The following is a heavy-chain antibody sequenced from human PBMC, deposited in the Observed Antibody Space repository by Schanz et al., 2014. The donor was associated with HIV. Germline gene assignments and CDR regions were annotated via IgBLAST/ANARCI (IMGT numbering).Heavy chain of an antibody. CDR3: ARGSGPYYYYYGMDV. D-gene: IGHD3-10*01. CDR1: GFTFSSYS. V-gene: IGHV3-30*03. Sequence: VHLSESGGGLVQPGGSLRLSCAASGFTFSSYSMSWVRQAPGKGLEWVAVISYDGSNKCYADSVKGRFTISRDNSKNTLYLQMNSLRAEDTAVYYCARGSGPYYYYYGMDVWGQGTTVTVSS. J-gene: IGHJ6*02. CDR2: ISYDGSNK.